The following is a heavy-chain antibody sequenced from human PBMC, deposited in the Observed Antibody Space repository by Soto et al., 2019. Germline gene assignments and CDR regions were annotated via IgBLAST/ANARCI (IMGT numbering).Heavy chain of an antibody. CDR2: INPNSGGT. CDR3: ASGYFGLASDYKQLNLRDAFDI. CDR1: GYGLTGYF. V-gene: IGHV1-2*02. J-gene: IGHJ3*02. D-gene: IGHD3-10*01. Sequence: VKFACKAFGYGLTGYFMDCVRQAPRQGLEWMGWINPNSGGTNYAQKFQGRVTMTRDTSISTAYMDLRRLRSDDTAVYYSASGYFGLASDYKQLNLRDAFDIWAQGTIVTFPS.